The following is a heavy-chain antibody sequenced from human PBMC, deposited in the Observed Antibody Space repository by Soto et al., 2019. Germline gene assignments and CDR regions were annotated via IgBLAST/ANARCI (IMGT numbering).Heavy chain of an antibody. J-gene: IGHJ4*02. CDR2: ISGGGDTT. Sequence: EVQLLESGGGLVQPGGSLRLSCAASGFTFNNYAMTWVRQAPGKGLEWVSAISGGGDTTSYADSVKGRFTVSRDGSKNTLYLQMTNPRAEDTALYYCAKGRGGSGSLTPRVDFWGQGTLVTVSS. D-gene: IGHD3-10*01. CDR3: AKGRGGSGSLTPRVDF. V-gene: IGHV3-23*01. CDR1: GFTFNNYA.